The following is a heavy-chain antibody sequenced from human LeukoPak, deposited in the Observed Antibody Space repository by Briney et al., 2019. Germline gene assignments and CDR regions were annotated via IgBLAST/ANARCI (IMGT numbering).Heavy chain of an antibody. CDR2: IKPKSGGT. J-gene: IGHJ4*02. D-gene: IGHD2-21*02. CDR1: GYTFTDYY. V-gene: IGHV1-2*02. Sequence: ASVKVSCKASGYTFTDYYMHWVRQAPGQGLEWMGWIKPKSGGTNYAQKFQGRVTVTSDTSISTAYMDLSRLRSDDTGVYYCARGDWRSFKSPDYCGQGTLVTVSS. CDR3: ARGDWRSFKSPDY.